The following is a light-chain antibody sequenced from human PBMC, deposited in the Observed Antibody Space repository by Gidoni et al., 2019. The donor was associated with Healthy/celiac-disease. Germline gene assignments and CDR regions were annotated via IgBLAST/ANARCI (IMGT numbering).Light chain of an antibody. Sequence: DIQMTQSPSSLSASVGDRVTITCQASQDISNYLNWYQQKPGKAPKLLIYDASNLETGVPSRFSGSGSGTDFTFTSSSLQPEDIATYYCQQYDNLPPFLTFXGXTKVEIK. J-gene: IGKJ4*01. CDR3: QQYDNLPPFLT. CDR2: DAS. CDR1: QDISNY. V-gene: IGKV1-33*01.